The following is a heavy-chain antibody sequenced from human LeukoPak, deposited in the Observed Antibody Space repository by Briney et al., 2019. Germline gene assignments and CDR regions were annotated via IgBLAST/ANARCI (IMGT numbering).Heavy chain of an antibody. J-gene: IGHJ2*01. CDR3: ARGAFDL. CDR2: VFYSGSP. CDR1: DSSISSGYY. V-gene: IGHV4-38-2*02. Sequence: SETLSLTCTVSDSSISSGYYWGWIRQPPGQGLEWIATVFYSGSPYYNPSLKSRITISMDTSKNQFSLNLTSVSAADTAIYYCARGAFDLWGRGTLVTVSA.